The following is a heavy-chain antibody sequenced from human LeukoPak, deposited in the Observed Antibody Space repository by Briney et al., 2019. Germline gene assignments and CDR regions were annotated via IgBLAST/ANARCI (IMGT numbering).Heavy chain of an antibody. V-gene: IGHV4-4*07. CDR2: IYITGST. Sequence: SETLSLTCTVSGGSITSYYWSWIRQSAGKGLEWIGRIYITGSTTYNPSLKSRVTISLDTSKNQFSLKLSSVTAADTAVYYCARDQVWSSSHYYFDYWGQGTLVTVSS. D-gene: IGHD3-16*01. J-gene: IGHJ4*02. CDR1: GGSITSYY. CDR3: ARDQVWSSSHYYFDY.